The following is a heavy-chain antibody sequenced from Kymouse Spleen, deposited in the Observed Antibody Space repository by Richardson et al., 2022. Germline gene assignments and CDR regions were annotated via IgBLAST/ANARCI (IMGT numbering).Heavy chain of an antibody. J-gene: IGHJ3*02. CDR2: IYYSGST. D-gene: IGHD2-8*01. CDR3: ARDGYCTNGVCYGAFDI. CDR1: GGSISSGGYY. Sequence: QVQLQESGPGLVKPSQTLSLTCTVSGGSISSGGYYWSWIRQHPGKGLEWIGYIYYSGSTYYNPSLKSRVTISVDTSKNQFSLKLSSVTAADTAVYYCARDGYCTNGVCYGAFDIWGQGTMVTVSS. V-gene: IGHV4-31*03.